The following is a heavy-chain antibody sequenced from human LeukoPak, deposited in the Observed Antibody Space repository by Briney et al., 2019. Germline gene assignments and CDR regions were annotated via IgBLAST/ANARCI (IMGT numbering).Heavy chain of an antibody. CDR1: GGTFSSYA. CDR3: AREPSSSWYFWFDP. J-gene: IGHJ5*02. Sequence: SVKVSCKASGGTFSSYAISWVRQAPGQGLEWMGRIIPIFGTANYAQKFRGRVTITTDESTSTAYMELSSLRSEDTAVYYCAREPSSSWYFWFDPWGQGTLVTVSS. D-gene: IGHD6-13*01. V-gene: IGHV1-69*05. CDR2: IIPIFGTA.